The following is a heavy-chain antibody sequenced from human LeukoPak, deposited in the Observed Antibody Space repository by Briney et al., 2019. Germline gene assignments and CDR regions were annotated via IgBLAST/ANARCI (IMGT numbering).Heavy chain of an antibody. J-gene: IGHJ5*02. D-gene: IGHD3-16*02. CDR2: ISSSSSYI. CDR1: GFTFSSYS. Sequence: GGSLRLSGAASGFTFSSYSMNWVRQAPGKGLEWVSSISSSSSYIYYADSVKGRFTISRDNAKNSLYLQMNSLRAEDTAVYYCAADNYDYVWGSYRPNWFDPWGQGTLVTVSS. V-gene: IGHV3-21*01. CDR3: AADNYDYVWGSYRPNWFDP.